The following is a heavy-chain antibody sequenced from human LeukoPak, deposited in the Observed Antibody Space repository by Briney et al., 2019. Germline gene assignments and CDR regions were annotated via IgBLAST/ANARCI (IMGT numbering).Heavy chain of an antibody. V-gene: IGHV3-53*01. CDR1: GFTVSSNY. CDR3: AGYYDPSGSHAFDI. J-gene: IGHJ3*02. D-gene: IGHD3-22*01. CDR2: IFSGGGR. Sequence: PGGSLRLSCAASGFTVSSNYMSWVRQAPGKGLEWVSVIFSGGGRNYADSVKGRFTISRDNSKNTLYLQMNSLRAEDTAVYYCAGYYDPSGSHAFDIWGQGTMVTVSS.